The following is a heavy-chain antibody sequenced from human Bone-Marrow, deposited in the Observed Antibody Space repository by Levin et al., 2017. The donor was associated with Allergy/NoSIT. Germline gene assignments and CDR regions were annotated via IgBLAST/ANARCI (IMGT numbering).Heavy chain of an antibody. CDR2: ISYDGGDK. CDR1: RFIFSDYA. Sequence: GGSLRLSCAASRFIFSDYAMHWVRQVPGKGLEWVAVISYDGGDKNYADFVKGRFTVSRDNFKNTLYLQMNSLRAEDTAIYYCAKDPNGRREFSDTGYLDYWGQGILVIVSS. D-gene: IGHD3-10*01. CDR3: AKDPNGRREFSDTGYLDY. V-gene: IGHV3-30*18. J-gene: IGHJ4*02.